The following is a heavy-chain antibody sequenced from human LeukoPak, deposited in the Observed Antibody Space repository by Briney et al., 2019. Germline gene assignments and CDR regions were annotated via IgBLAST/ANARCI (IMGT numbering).Heavy chain of an antibody. D-gene: IGHD3-10*01. CDR3: TREDGVDYYGSGSYLY. CDR1: GFTFSSYG. Sequence: GGSLRLSCVASGFTFSSYGMHWVRQAPGKGLEWVAFIRYDGSNKYYADSVKGRFTISRDNSKNTLYLQMNSLKTEDTAVYYCTREDGVDYYGSGSYLYWGQGTLVTVSS. V-gene: IGHV3-30*02. CDR2: IRYDGSNK. J-gene: IGHJ4*02.